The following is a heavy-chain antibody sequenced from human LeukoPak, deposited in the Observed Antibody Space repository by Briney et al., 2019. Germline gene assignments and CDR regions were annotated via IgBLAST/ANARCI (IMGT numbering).Heavy chain of an antibody. D-gene: IGHD6-19*01. CDR2: ISYDGSNK. CDR3: AKDVSWLRSSQDV. CDR1: GFTFSSYA. J-gene: IGHJ6*04. V-gene: IGHV3-30*04. Sequence: PGGSLRLSCAASGFTFSSYAMHWVRQAPGKGLEWVAVISYDGSNKYYADSVKGRFTISRDNSKNTLYLQMNSLRAEDTAVYYCAKDVSWLRSSQDVWGKGTTVTVSS.